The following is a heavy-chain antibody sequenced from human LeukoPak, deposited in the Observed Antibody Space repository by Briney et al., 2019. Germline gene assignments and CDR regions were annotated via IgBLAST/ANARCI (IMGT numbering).Heavy chain of an antibody. CDR2: IIPIFGTA. CDR1: GGTFSSYA. D-gene: IGHD3-3*01. Sequence: GASVKVSCKASGGTFSSYAISWVRQAPGQGLEWMGGIIPIFGTANYAQKFQGRVTITMDESTSTAYMELSSLRSEDTAVYYCARAYTPNYDFWSGYYHYYYYMDVWGKGTTVTVSS. V-gene: IGHV1-69*05. CDR3: ARAYTPNYDFWSGYYHYYYYMDV. J-gene: IGHJ6*03.